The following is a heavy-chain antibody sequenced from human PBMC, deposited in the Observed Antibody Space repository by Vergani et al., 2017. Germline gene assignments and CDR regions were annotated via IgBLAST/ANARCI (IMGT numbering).Heavy chain of an antibody. Sequence: QVQLQESGPGLVKPSQTLSLTCTVSGGSISSGGYYWSWIRQHPGKGLEWIGYIYYSGSTNYNPSLKSRVTISVDTSKNQFSLKLSSVTAADTAVYYCARAFDYDIWWSSGAFDYWGQGTLVTVSS. J-gene: IGHJ4*02. CDR2: IYYSGST. D-gene: IGHD3-9*01. CDR1: GGSISSGGYY. V-gene: IGHV4-61*08. CDR3: ARAFDYDIWWSSGAFDY.